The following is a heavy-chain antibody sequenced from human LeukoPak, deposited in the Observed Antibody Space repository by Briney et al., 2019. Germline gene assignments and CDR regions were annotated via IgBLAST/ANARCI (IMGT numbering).Heavy chain of an antibody. Sequence: SETLSRTCAVYGGSFSGYYWSWIRQPPGKGLEWIGEINHSGSTNYNPSLKSRVTISVDTSKNQFSLKLSSVTAADTAVYYCASAKGAARPYYFDYWGQGTLVTVSS. CDR3: ASAKGAARPYYFDY. D-gene: IGHD6-6*01. CDR1: GGSFSGYY. CDR2: INHSGST. J-gene: IGHJ4*02. V-gene: IGHV4-34*01.